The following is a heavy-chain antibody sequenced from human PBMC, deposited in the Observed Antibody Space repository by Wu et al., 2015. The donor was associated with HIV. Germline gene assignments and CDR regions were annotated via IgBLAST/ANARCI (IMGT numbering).Heavy chain of an antibody. CDR1: GVTFNGYA. D-gene: IGHD3-3*01. CDR2: IIPLFGTA. J-gene: IGHJ5*02. Sequence: QVQLVQSGAEVKKPGSSVKVSCKASGVTFNGYAFSWVRQAPGQGLEWMGRIIPLFGTANYAQRFQGRIIITADESTSTAYMELNSLKSDDTAVYFCAREGRVGYYETSYFDPWGQGTLVTVSS. CDR3: AREGRVGYYETSYFDP. V-gene: IGHV1-69*13.